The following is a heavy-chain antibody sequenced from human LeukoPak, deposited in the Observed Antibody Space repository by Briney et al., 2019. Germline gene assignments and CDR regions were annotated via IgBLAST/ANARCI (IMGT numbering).Heavy chain of an antibody. CDR3: TTRPNYGYYFDY. CDR2: IKSKTDGGTT. J-gene: IGHJ4*02. Sequence: GGSLRLSCAASGFTFSNAWMSWVRQAPGKGLEWVGRIKSKTDGGTTDYAAPVKGRFTISRDDSKNTLYLQMNSLKTEDTAVYYCTTRPNYGYYFDYWGQGTLVTVSS. V-gene: IGHV3-15*01. D-gene: IGHD4-17*01. CDR1: GFTFSNAW.